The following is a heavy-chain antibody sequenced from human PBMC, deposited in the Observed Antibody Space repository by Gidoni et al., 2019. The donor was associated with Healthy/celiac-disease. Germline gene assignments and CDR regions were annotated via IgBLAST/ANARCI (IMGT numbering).Heavy chain of an antibody. V-gene: IGHV1-69*01. CDR2: IIPIFGTA. J-gene: IGHJ6*02. Sequence: QVQLVQSGAEVKKPGSSVKVSCKASGVTFSSYAISWVRQAPGQGLEWMGGIIPIFGTANYAQKFQGRVTITADESTSTAYMELSSLRSEDTAVYYCARAETAMAQYYYYGMDVWGQGTTVTVSS. CDR3: ARAETAMAQYYYYGMDV. CDR1: GVTFSSYA. D-gene: IGHD5-18*01.